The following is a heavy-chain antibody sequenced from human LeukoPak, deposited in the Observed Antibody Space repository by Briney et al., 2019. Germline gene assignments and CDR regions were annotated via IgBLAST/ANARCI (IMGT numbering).Heavy chain of an antibody. Sequence: PSETLSLTCAVYGGSFSGYYWSWIRQPPGKGLEWIGEINHSGSTNYNPSLKSRVTISVDTSKNQFSLKLSSVTAADTAVYYCARQAATMIVVVDNWFDPWGQGTLVTVSS. V-gene: IGHV4-34*01. CDR3: ARQAATMIVVVDNWFDP. J-gene: IGHJ5*02. CDR1: GGSFSGYY. D-gene: IGHD3-22*01. CDR2: INHSGST.